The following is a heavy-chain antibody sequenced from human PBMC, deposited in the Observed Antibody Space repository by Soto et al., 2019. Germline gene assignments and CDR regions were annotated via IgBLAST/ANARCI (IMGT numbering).Heavy chain of an antibody. J-gene: IGHJ5*02. Sequence: SVKVSCKASGGTFSSYAISWVRQAPGQGLEWTGGIIPIFGTANYAQKFQGRVTITADESTSTAYMELSSLRSEDTAVYYCASAPCSGGSCYWFDPWGQGTLVTVSS. V-gene: IGHV1-69*13. CDR2: IIPIFGTA. CDR3: ASAPCSGGSCYWFDP. CDR1: GGTFSSYA. D-gene: IGHD2-15*01.